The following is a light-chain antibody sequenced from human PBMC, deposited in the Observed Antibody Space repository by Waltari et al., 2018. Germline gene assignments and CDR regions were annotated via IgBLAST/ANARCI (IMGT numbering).Light chain of an antibody. V-gene: IGLV3-1*01. CDR1: KLGDKY. J-gene: IGLJ2*01. CDR3: QAWDNSTMV. Sequence: SYELTQPPSVSVSPGQTASITCPGDKLGDKYTCWYQQKPGQSPGLVIYQDSKRPSGIPERVSGSNSGNTATLTISGTQAMDEADFYCQAWDNSTMVFGGGTKLTVL. CDR2: QDS.